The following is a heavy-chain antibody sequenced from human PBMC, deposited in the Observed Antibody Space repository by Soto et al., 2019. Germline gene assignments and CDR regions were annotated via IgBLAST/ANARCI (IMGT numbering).Heavy chain of an antibody. Sequence: GSLSLSCAASGFTFSSYWMSWVRQAPGKGLEWVANIKQDGSEKYYVDSVKGRFTISRDNAKNSLYLQMNSLRAEDTAVHYCARDTFRTGYSDILTGALYRGMDVWGQGTTVTAP. J-gene: IGHJ6*02. CDR3: ARDTFRTGYSDILTGALYRGMDV. D-gene: IGHD3-9*01. CDR2: IKQDGSEK. CDR1: GFTFSSYW. V-gene: IGHV3-7*01.